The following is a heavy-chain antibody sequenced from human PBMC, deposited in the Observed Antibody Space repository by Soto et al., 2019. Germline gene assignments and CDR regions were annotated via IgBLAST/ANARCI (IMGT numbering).Heavy chain of an antibody. CDR2: IYHSGST. D-gene: IGHD4-17*01. V-gene: IGHV4-38-2*01. J-gene: IGHJ5*02. Sequence: PSETLSLTCAVSGDSIYSGYDWGWIQQTPGKGLEWIASIYHSGSTYYNPSLKSRVTISVGTSKNQFSLKLTSVTAADTAVYYCARGAATVTPGWFDPWGQGIMVTVSS. CDR1: GDSIYSGYD. CDR3: ARGAATVTPGWFDP.